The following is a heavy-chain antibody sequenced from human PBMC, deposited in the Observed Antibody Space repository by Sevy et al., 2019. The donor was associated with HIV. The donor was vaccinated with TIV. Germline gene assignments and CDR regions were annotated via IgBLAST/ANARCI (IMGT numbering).Heavy chain of an antibody. CDR2: IYHSGST. CDR3: ARDDYGGPNWFDP. V-gene: IGHV4-38-2*02. D-gene: IGHD4-17*01. Sequence: SKTLSLTCAVSGYSISSGYYWGWIRQPPGKGLEWIGSIYHSGSTYYNPSLKSRVTISVDTSKNQFSLKLSSVTAADTAVYYCARDDYGGPNWFDPWGQGTLVTVSS. CDR1: GYSISSGYY. J-gene: IGHJ5*02.